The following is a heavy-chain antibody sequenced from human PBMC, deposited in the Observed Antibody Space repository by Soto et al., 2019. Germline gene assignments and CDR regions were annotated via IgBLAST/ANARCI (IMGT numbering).Heavy chain of an antibody. CDR1: GFSLSTSGVG. CDR3: AHSYSGYDLWAFDY. Sequence: QITLKESGPTLVKPTQTLTLTCTFSGFSLSTSGVGVGWIRQPPGKALEWLALIYWNDDKRYSPSLKSRLTITKDTSKNQVVLTMTNMDPVDTATYYCAHSYSGYDLWAFDYWGQGTLVTVSS. J-gene: IGHJ4*02. CDR2: IYWNDDK. D-gene: IGHD5-12*01. V-gene: IGHV2-5*01.